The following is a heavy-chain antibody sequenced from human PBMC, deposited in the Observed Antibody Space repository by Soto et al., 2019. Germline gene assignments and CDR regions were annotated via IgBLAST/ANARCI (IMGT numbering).Heavy chain of an antibody. Sequence: ASVKVSCKASGYTFTSYGISWVRQAPGQGLEWMGWISAYNGNTNYAQKLQGRVTMTTDTSTSTAYMELRSLRSDDTAVYYCARAPDSSGPQVDAFDIWGQGTMVTVSS. CDR2: ISAYNGNT. J-gene: IGHJ3*02. D-gene: IGHD6-19*01. V-gene: IGHV1-18*01. CDR1: GYTFTSYG. CDR3: ARAPDSSGPQVDAFDI.